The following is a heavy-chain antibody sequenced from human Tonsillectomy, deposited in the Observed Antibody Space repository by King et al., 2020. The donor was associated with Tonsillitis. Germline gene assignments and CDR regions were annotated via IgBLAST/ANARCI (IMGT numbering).Heavy chain of an antibody. Sequence: VQLVESGGGVVQPGRSLRLSCAASGFTFGTYAMHWVRQAPGTGLGWVAVISYDVSNKYYADSVKGRFTISRDNSKNTLYLQMNSLRADDTAVYYCARELTIFGVVPPDYWGQGTLVTVSS. V-gene: IGHV3-30*04. CDR2: ISYDVSNK. CDR1: GFTFGTYA. CDR3: ARELTIFGVVPPDY. J-gene: IGHJ4*02. D-gene: IGHD3-3*01.